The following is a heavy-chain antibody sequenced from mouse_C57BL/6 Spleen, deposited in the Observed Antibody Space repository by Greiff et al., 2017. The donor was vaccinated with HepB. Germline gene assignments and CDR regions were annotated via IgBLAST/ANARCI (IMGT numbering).Heavy chain of an antibody. CDR2: IHPNSCST. CDR3: ARRWDPSWFAY. Sequence: VQLQQPGAELVKPGASVKLSCKASGYTFTSYWMHWVKQRPGQGLEWIGMIHPNSCSTNYNEKFKSKATLTVDKSSSTAYMQLSSLTSEDSAVYYCARRWDPSWFAYWGQGTLVTVSA. D-gene: IGHD2-3*01. V-gene: IGHV1-64*01. CDR1: GYTFTSYW. J-gene: IGHJ3*01.